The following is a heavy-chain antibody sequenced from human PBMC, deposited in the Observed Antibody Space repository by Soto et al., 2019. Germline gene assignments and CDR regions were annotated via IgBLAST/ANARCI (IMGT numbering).Heavy chain of an antibody. J-gene: IGHJ2*01. CDR2: IFYSGST. Sequence: PGKGLEWIGTIFYSGSTSYTPSLKSRVPIFVNTAKNNFSLRLSSVTAADTAVYYCAFFFQAEDGIRHLCTVSAFLLNRSSDL. D-gene: IGHD1-1*01. CDR3: AFFFQAEDGIRHLCTVSAFLLNRSSDL. V-gene: IGHV4-39*02.